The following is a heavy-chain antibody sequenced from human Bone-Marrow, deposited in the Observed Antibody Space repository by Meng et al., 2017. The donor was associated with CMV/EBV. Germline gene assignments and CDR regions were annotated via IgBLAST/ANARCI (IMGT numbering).Heavy chain of an antibody. CDR3: ARGGGLGLWFGELFNYYYYYGMDV. Sequence: SVKVSCKASGDTFSTYAFCWVRQDPGQGPEWMGGIIPIFGTTKYVQKFQGRITITTDESTSTVYMELSSLTSEDTAVYYCARGGGLGLWFGELFNYYYYYGMDVWGQGTTVTVSS. CDR2: IIPIFGTT. D-gene: IGHD3-10*01. V-gene: IGHV1-69*05. J-gene: IGHJ6*02. CDR1: GDTFSTYA.